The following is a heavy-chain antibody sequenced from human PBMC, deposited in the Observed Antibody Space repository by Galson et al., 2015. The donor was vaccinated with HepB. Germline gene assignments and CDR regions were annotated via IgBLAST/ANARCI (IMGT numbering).Heavy chain of an antibody. D-gene: IGHD6-13*01. J-gene: IGHJ4*02. CDR3: AREAKIAAAGTMDY. Sequence: SLRLSCAASGFTVSSNYMSWVRQAPGKGLEWVSVIYSGGSTYYADSVKGRFTISRDNSKNTLYLQMNSLRAEDTAVYYCAREAKIAAAGTMDYWGQGTLVTVSS. CDR1: GFTVSSNY. V-gene: IGHV3-53*01. CDR2: IYSGGST.